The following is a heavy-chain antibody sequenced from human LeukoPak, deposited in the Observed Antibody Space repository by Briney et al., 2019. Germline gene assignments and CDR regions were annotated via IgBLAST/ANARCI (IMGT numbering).Heavy chain of an antibody. V-gene: IGHV1-58*01. D-gene: IGHD3-22*01. Sequence: SVTVSCKSSGLTFISSAVQWLRQARGQRLEWIGLIVVGSGNTNYAQKFQERVTISRDMSTSTAYMELSSLRSEDTAVYYCAADPSYSSGYRYYFDYWGQGTLVTVSS. CDR2: IVVGSGNT. CDR1: GLTFISSA. CDR3: AADPSYSSGYRYYFDY. J-gene: IGHJ4*02.